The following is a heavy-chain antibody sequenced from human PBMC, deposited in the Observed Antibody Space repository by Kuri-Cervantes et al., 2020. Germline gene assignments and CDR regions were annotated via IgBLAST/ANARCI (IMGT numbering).Heavy chain of an antibody. D-gene: IGHD6-19*01. V-gene: IGHV3-21*04. Sequence: LSLTCAASGFTFSSYSMNWVRQAPGKGLEWVSSISSSSSYIYYADSVKGRFTISRDNAKNSLHLQMNSLRAEDTALYYCAKDLNPLRWLVPGDAFDIWGQGTMVTVSS. J-gene: IGHJ3*02. CDR2: ISSSSSYI. CDR3: AKDLNPLRWLVPGDAFDI. CDR1: GFTFSSYS.